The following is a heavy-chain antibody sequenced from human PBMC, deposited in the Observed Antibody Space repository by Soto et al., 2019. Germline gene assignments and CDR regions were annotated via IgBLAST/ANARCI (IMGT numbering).Heavy chain of an antibody. CDR3: AKDRGKWDPSYYFDY. D-gene: IGHD1-26*01. CDR1: GFTFSSYA. V-gene: IGHV3-23*01. CDR2: ISGSGGST. J-gene: IGHJ4*02. Sequence: GGSLRLSCAASGFTFSSYAMSWVRQAPRKGLEWVSAISGSGGSTYYADSVKGRFTISRDNSKNTLYLQMNSLRAEDTAVYYCAKDRGKWDPSYYFDYWGQGTLVTVSS.